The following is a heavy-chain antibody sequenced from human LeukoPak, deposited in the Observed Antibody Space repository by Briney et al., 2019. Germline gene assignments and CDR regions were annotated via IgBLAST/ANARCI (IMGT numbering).Heavy chain of an antibody. D-gene: IGHD4-17*01. CDR1: GFSLSTSGVG. V-gene: IGHV2-5*01. CDR2: IYWNDDK. J-gene: IGHJ3*02. CDR3: AHSYDYGDTWADDFDI. Sequence: SGPTLVNPTQTLTLTCTFSGFSLSTSGVGVGWIRQPPGKALEWLALIYWNDDKRYSPSLKSRLTITKDTSKNQVVLTMTNMDPVDTATYYFAHSYDYGDTWADDFDIWGQGTMVTVSS.